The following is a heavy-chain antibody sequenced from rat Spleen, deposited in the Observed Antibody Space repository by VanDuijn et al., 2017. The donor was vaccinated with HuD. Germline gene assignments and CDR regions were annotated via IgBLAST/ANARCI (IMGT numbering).Heavy chain of an antibody. V-gene: IGHV5-20*01. CDR2: ISYDGRNT. CDR1: GFTFSDYY. D-gene: IGHD1-5*01. CDR3: TTGIQPRH. J-gene: IGHJ2*01. Sequence: EVRLVESDGGLVQPGRSLKLSCAASGFTFSDYYMAWVRQAPAKGLEWVATISYDGRNTYYGDSVMGRFTISRDNAKSILYLQMDSLRSEDTATYYCTTGIQPRHWGQGVMVTVSS.